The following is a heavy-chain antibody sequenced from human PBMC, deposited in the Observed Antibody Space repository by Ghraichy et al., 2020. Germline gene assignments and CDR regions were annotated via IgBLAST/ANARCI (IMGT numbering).Heavy chain of an antibody. V-gene: IGHV3-74*01. D-gene: IGHD1-14*01. CDR3: ARARKVANFDY. CDR1: GFTFSSYW. Sequence: GGSLRLSCAASGFTFSSYWMHWVRQAPGKGLVWVSRINSDGSSTSYADSVKGRFTISRDNAKNTLYLQMNSLRAEDTAVYYCARARKVANFDYWGQGTLVTVSS. J-gene: IGHJ4*02. CDR2: INSDGSST.